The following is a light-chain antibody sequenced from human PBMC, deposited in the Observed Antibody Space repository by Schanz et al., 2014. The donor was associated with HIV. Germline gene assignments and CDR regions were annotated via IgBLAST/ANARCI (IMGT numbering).Light chain of an antibody. J-gene: IGLJ3*02. Sequence: QSALTQPASVSGSPGQSITISCTGTSSDVGAYNSVSWWQQQHPGKVPKLIISDVTNRPSGVPDRFSGSKSGNTASLTVSGLQAEDEADYYCSSYAGTNNLWVFGGGTKLTVL. CDR3: SSYAGTNNLWV. CDR1: SSDVGAYNS. CDR2: DVT. V-gene: IGLV2-8*01.